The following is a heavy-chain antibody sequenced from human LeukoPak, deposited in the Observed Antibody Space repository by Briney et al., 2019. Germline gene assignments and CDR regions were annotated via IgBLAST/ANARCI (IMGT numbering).Heavy chain of an antibody. CDR3: ARGGYDSAAYYMDV. D-gene: IGHD1-20*01. J-gene: IGHJ6*03. V-gene: IGHV4-34*01. CDR1: GGSFSGYY. CDR2: INHSGST. Sequence: PSETLSLTCAVYGGSFSGYYWSWIRQPPGKGLEWIGEINHSGSTNYNPSLKSRVTISVDTSKNQFSLKLSSVTAADTAVYYCARGGYDSAAYYMDVWGKATTVTVS.